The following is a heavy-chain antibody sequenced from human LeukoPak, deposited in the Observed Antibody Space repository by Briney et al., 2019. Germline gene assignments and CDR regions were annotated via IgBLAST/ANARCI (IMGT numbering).Heavy chain of an antibody. CDR1: GYSFTNYW. D-gene: IGHD1-26*01. CDR3: ARHHYSGLHNWFDP. CDR2: IYPGDSDT. J-gene: IGHJ5*02. V-gene: IGHV5-51*01. Sequence: GESLKISCKGSGYSFTNYWLAWVRQMPGQGLEWMGIIYPGDSDTRYSPSFQGQVTISADKSISTAYLQWSGLKASDTAMYYCARHHYSGLHNWFDPWGQGTLVTVSS.